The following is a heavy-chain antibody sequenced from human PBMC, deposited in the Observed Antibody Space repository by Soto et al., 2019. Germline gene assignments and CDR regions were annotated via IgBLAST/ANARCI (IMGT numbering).Heavy chain of an antibody. CDR1: GGSFSGYY. CDR2: INHSGST. Sequence: PSETLSLTCAVYGGSFSGYYWSWIRQPPGKGLEWIGEINHSGSTNYNPSLKSRVTISVDTSKNQFSLKLSSVTAADTAVYYCARGDYDSSGSHKGYFDYWGQGTLVTVSS. V-gene: IGHV4-34*01. J-gene: IGHJ4*02. CDR3: ARGDYDSSGSHKGYFDY. D-gene: IGHD3-22*01.